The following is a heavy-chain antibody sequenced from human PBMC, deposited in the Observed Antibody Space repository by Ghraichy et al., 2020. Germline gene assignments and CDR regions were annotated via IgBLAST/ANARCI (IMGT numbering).Heavy chain of an antibody. D-gene: IGHD3-16*01. Sequence: GGSLRLSCAASGFTFSRFTMNWVRQAPGKGLEWLSYISYSGATIHYADSVKGRFTISRDNAKNSLYLQMNGLRAEDTAVYYCARDQAEQRLDYWGQGTLVTVSS. CDR2: ISYSGATI. CDR3: ARDQAEQRLDY. J-gene: IGHJ4*02. V-gene: IGHV3-48*01. CDR1: GFTFSRFT.